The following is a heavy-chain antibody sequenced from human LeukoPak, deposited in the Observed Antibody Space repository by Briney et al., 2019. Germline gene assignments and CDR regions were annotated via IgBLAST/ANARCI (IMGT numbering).Heavy chain of an antibody. Sequence: RGSLRLSCAASGFTFSNAWMSWVRQAPGKGLEWVGRIKSKTDGGTTDYAAPVKGRFTISRDDSKNTLYLRMNSLKTEDTAVYYCTTDDYYYGMDVWGQGTTVTVSS. CDR3: TTDDYYYGMDV. CDR2: IKSKTDGGTT. J-gene: IGHJ6*02. CDR1: GFTFSNAW. V-gene: IGHV3-15*01.